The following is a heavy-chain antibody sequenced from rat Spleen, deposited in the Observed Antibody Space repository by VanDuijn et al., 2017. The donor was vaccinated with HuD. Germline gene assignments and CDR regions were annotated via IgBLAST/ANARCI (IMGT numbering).Heavy chain of an antibody. D-gene: IGHD1-10*01. CDR2: IDSAGST. J-gene: IGHJ3*01. Sequence: EVQLQESGPGLVKPSQSLSLTCSVTGYSITSSYRWNWIRKFPGNKLEWMGYIDSAGSTNYNPSLKSRISITRDTSKNQFFLQVNSVTTEDTATYYCGRDNNWNWFAYWGQGTLVTVSS. CDR3: GRDNNWNWFAY. CDR1: GYSITSSYR. V-gene: IGHV3-3*01.